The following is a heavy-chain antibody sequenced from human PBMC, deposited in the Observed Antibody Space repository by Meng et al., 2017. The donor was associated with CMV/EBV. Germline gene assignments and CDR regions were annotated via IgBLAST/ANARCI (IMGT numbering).Heavy chain of an antibody. Sequence: GESLKISCAASGLTFDDYAMHWVRQAPGKGLEWVGRIKSKTDGGTTDYAAPVKGRFTISRDDSKNTLYLQMNSLKTEDTAVYYCTTDQLELRLGYYYGMDVWGQGTTVTVSS. D-gene: IGHD1-7*01. CDR1: GLTFDDYA. CDR2: IKSKTDGGTT. J-gene: IGHJ6*02. V-gene: IGHV3-15*01. CDR3: TTDQLELRLGYYYGMDV.